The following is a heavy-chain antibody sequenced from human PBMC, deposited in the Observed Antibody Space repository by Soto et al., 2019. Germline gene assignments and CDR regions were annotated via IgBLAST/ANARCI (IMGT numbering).Heavy chain of an antibody. CDR2: IHVAMIY. D-gene: IGHD7-27*01. J-gene: IGHJ4*02. CDR1: GFTFSAFG. Sequence: QVHLVESGGAVVQPGKSLRLSCAASGFTFSAFGMHWVRQAPGKGLEWVAGIHVAMIYNYADSVKGRFTISRDNTKHTVHLKMDSLSAEDTAVYFCARDCLGHYFAYWGQGTLVTVSA. V-gene: IGHV3-30*19. CDR3: ARDCLGHYFAY.